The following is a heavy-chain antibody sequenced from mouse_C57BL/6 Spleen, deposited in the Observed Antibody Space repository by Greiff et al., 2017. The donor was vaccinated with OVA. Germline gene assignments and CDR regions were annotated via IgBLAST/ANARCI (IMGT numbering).Heavy chain of an antibody. CDR2: ISSGGDYI. V-gene: IGHV5-9-1*02. CDR3: TRDHYGSSYFDY. J-gene: IGHJ2*01. CDR1: GFTFSSYA. D-gene: IGHD1-1*01. Sequence: EVKVEESGEGLVKPGGSLKLSCAASGFTFSSYAMSWVRQTPEKRLEWVAYISSGGDYIYYADTVKGRFTISRDNARNTLYLQMSSLKSEDTAMYYCTRDHYGSSYFDYWGQGTTLTVSS.